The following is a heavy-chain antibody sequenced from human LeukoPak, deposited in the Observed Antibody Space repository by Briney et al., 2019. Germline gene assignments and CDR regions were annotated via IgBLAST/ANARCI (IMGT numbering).Heavy chain of an antibody. V-gene: IGHV3-30-3*01. D-gene: IGHD2-2*01. CDR1: GFTFSSYA. CDR2: ISYDGSNK. CDR3: ARDRDIVVVPAATLDY. Sequence: PGGSPRLSCAASGFTFSSYAMHWVRQAPGKGLEWVAVISYDGSNKYYADSVKGRFTISRDNSKNTLYLQMNSLRAEDTAVYYCARDRDIVVVPAATLDYWGQGTLVTVSS. J-gene: IGHJ4*02.